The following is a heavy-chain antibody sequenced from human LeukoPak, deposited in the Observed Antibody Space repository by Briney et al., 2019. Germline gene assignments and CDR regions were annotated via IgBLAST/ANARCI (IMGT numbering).Heavy chain of an antibody. V-gene: IGHV4-59*08. J-gene: IGHJ4*02. Sequence: SETLSLTCTVSGGSISSYYWSWIRQPPGKGLEWIGYIYYSGSTNYNPSLKSRVTISVDTSKNQFSLQLSSVTAADTAVYYCAKGSRIAAAGTCDYWGQGTLVTVSS. CDR1: GGSISSYY. CDR2: IYYSGST. D-gene: IGHD6-13*01. CDR3: AKGSRIAAAGTCDY.